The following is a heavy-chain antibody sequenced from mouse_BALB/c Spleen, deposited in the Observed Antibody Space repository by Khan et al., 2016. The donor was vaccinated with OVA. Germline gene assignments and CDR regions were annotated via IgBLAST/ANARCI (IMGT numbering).Heavy chain of an antibody. CDR2: IWSDGRT. CDR1: GFSLTSYA. CDR3: ARQQFPQSMDS. Sequence: QVQLKQSGPDLVAPSQSLSITCTVSGFSLTSYAIHWVRQPPGKGLEWLVVIWSDGRTTYNSALKSRLSISKDNSKSQVFLKIDSLQTDDTAMYYCARQQFPQSMDSWGQGTSVTVSS. V-gene: IGHV2-6-2*01. J-gene: IGHJ4*01.